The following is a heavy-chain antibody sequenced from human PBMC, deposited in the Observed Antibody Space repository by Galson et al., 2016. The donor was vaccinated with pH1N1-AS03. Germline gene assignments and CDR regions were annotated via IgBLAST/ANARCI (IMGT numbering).Heavy chain of an antibody. Sequence: SVKVSCKASGYIFSDYYMHWVRQAPGQGLEWMAWININDGVTNYAQKFHGRVTMSRDTSISTAYMELSRLGSDDTAVYYCARGLKSMLRGVIDNYYGMAVWGRGTTVTVSS. V-gene: IGHV1-2*02. J-gene: IGHJ6*02. D-gene: IGHD3-10*01. CDR3: ARGLKSMLRGVIDNYYGMAV. CDR2: ININDGVT. CDR1: GYIFSDYY.